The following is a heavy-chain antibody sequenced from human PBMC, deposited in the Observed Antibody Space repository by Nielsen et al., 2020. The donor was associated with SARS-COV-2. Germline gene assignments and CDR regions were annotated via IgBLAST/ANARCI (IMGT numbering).Heavy chain of an antibody. D-gene: IGHD3-22*01. CDR1: GFIFSDYE. CDR3: AKERDSRGYYDY. J-gene: IGHJ4*02. V-gene: IGHV3-23*01. Sequence: GESLKISCEASGFIFSDYEMIWVRQAPGKGLEWVSAISGSGGKTYYADSVKGRFTISRDNSNNRLYLQMSSLRAEDTAVYYCAKERDSRGYYDYWGQGSLVTVSS. CDR2: ISGSGGKT.